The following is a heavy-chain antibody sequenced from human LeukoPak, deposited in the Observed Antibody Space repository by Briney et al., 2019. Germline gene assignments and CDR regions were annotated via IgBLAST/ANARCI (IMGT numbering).Heavy chain of an antibody. CDR3: AKGMYYYGSGSLGFDY. Sequence: GGSLRLSCAASGFTFSSYAMSWVRQAPGKGLEWVSAISGSGGSTYYADSVKGRFTISRDNSKNTLYLQMNSLRAEDTAVYYCAKGMYYYGSGSLGFDYWGQGTMVTVSS. D-gene: IGHD3-10*01. J-gene: IGHJ4*02. V-gene: IGHV3-23*01. CDR2: ISGSGGST. CDR1: GFTFSSYA.